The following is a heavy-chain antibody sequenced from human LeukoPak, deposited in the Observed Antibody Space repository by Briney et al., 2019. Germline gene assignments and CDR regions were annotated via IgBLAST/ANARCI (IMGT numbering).Heavy chain of an antibody. CDR1: GFTFSSYS. Sequence: GGSLRLSCAASGFTFSSYSMNWIRQAPGKGLEWVSSISSSTSYIYYADSVKGRFTISKGNAKNSLYLQMNSLRAGDTAVYYCARAGGSTVSHSDYWGQGTLVTVSS. CDR2: ISSSTSYI. V-gene: IGHV3-21*01. J-gene: IGHJ4*02. D-gene: IGHD4-17*01. CDR3: ARAGGSTVSHSDY.